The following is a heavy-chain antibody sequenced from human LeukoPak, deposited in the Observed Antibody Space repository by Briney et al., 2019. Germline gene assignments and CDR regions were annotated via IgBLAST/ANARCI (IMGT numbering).Heavy chain of an antibody. CDR1: GGTFSSYA. V-gene: IGHV1-69*04. Sequence: SVKVSCKASGGTFSSYAISWVRQAPGQGPEWMGRIIPILGIANYAQKFQGRVTITADKSTSTAYMELSSLRSEDTAVYYCARTAMVSPFDYWGQGTLVTVSS. D-gene: IGHD5-18*01. CDR3: ARTAMVSPFDY. CDR2: IIPILGIA. J-gene: IGHJ4*02.